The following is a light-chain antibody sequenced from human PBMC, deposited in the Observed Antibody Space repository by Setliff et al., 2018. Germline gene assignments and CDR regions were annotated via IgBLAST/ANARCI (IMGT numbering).Light chain of an antibody. CDR3: SSYTTTSTVV. V-gene: IGLV2-14*01. Sequence: QSALTQPASVSGSPGQSITISCTGSSSDIGGYNYVSWYQQHPGKAPKLMIYDVNERPSGVSNRFSGSKSGNTASLTISGLQAEDEADYYCSSYTTTSTVVIGGGTKVPS. CDR1: SSDIGGYNY. CDR2: DVN. J-gene: IGLJ2*01.